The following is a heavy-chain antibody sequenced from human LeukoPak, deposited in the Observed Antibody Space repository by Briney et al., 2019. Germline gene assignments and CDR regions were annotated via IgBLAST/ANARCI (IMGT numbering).Heavy chain of an antibody. CDR3: ARNQGVVAWRAYMDV. Sequence: PSETLSLTCTVSGGSISSYYWSWIRQPPGKGLEWIGYIYYSGSTNYNSSLKSRVTISVDTSKNQFSLKLSSVTAADTAVYYCARNQGVVAWRAYMDVWGKGSTVTVSS. CDR2: IYYSGST. CDR1: GGSISSYY. J-gene: IGHJ6*03. D-gene: IGHD3-3*01. V-gene: IGHV4-59*01.